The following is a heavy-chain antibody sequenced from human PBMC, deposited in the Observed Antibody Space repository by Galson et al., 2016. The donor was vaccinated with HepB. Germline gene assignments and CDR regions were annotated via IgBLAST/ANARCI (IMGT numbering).Heavy chain of an antibody. J-gene: IGHJ6*02. CDR2: IDSGGRT. Sequence: SLRLSCAVSGFSVSSSYMNWVRLTPGRGLEWVALIDSGGRTYYAESVKGRFTVSRDTSKNMVSLQMYTLRGEDTGVYYCAREGRETRIDMVRGRLTEAYNDYCLDVWGQGTTVTVSS. D-gene: IGHD3-10*01. V-gene: IGHV3-53*05. CDR1: GFSVSSSY. CDR3: AREGRETRIDMVRGRLTEAYNDYCLDV.